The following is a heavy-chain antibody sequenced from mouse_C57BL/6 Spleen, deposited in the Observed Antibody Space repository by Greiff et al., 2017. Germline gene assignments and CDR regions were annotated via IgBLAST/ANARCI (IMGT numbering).Heavy chain of an antibody. CDR1: GFNIKDDY. J-gene: IGHJ2*01. D-gene: IGHD2-3*01. V-gene: IGHV14-4*01. CDR3: TSYDGYSYFDS. Sequence: EVQLQQSGAELVRPGASVKLSCTASGFNIKDDYMHWVKQRPEQGLEWIGWIDPENGATEYASKFQGKATITADPSSNTAYLPLSSLTSEDTAVYYCTSYDGYSYFDSWGQGTTLTVSS. CDR2: IDPENGAT.